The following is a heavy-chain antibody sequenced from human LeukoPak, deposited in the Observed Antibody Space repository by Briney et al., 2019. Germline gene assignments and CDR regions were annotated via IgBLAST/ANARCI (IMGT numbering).Heavy chain of an antibody. CDR1: GGSISSYN. J-gene: IGHJ4*02. CDR3: ARDLGAPDY. CDR2: IYYSGST. D-gene: IGHD1-26*01. Sequence: PSETLSLTCTVSGGSISSYNCSWIRQPPGKGLEWIGYIYYSGSTNYNPSLKSRVTISVDTSKNQFSLMLSSVTAADTAVYYCARDLGAPDYWGQGTLVTVSS. V-gene: IGHV4-59*01.